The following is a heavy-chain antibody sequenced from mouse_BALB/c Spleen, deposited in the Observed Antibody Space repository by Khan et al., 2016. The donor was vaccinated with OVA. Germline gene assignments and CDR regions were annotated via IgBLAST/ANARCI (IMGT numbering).Heavy chain of an antibody. V-gene: IGHV2-6-7*01. CDR2: IWGDGRT. Sequence: QVQLQQSGPGLVAPSQSLSITCTVSGFSLTGYGVNWVRQPPGKGLEWLGMIWGDGRTDYNSALKSRLSISKDNSKSQVFLKMNSLHTDDKARYYCAREIYYDYAYYYAMDYWGQGTSVTVSS. D-gene: IGHD2-4*01. CDR1: GFSLTGYG. J-gene: IGHJ4*01. CDR3: AREIYYDYAYYYAMDY.